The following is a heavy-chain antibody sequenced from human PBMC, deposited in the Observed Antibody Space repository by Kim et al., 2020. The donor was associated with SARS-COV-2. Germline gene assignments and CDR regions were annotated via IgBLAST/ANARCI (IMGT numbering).Heavy chain of an antibody. J-gene: IGHJ4*02. CDR3: ARQWVSGNWFVDY. V-gene: IGHV3-64D*09. D-gene: IGHD6-13*01. CDR2: ISSNGLYT. CDR1: GFTFDDYA. Sequence: GGSLRLSCSASGFTFDDYAIHWVRQAPGKGLEYVSAISSNGLYTYYVDSLKGRCTISRDDSKSTVFLEMSSLRPEDTAVYFCARQWVSGNWFVDYWGQGTLVTVSS.